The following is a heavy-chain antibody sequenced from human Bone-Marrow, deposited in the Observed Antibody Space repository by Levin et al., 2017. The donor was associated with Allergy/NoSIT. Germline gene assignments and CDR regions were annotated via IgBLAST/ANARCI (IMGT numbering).Heavy chain of an antibody. CDR3: AREFRKYYYGSGSYSDY. J-gene: IGHJ4*02. CDR2: ISSSSSTI. V-gene: IGHV3-48*01. D-gene: IGHD3-10*01. Sequence: GESLKISCAASGFTFSSYSMNWVRQAPGKGLEWVSYISSSSSTIYYADSVKGRFTISRDNAKNSLYLQMNSLRAEDTAVYYCAREFRKYYYGSGSYSDYWGQGTLVTVSS. CDR1: GFTFSSYS.